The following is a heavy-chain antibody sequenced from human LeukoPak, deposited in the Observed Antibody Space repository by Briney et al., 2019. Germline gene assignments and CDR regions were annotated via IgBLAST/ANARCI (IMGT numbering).Heavy chain of an antibody. CDR1: GFTFDDYA. CDR3: AKGGSGSYFDY. Sequence: GGSLRLSCAASGFTFDDYAMHWVRQAPGKGLEWVSGISWNSGSIGYADSVKGRFTISRDNAKNSLYLQMNSLRAEDTALCYCAKGGSGSYFDYWGQGTLVTVSS. J-gene: IGHJ4*02. D-gene: IGHD3-10*01. CDR2: ISWNSGSI. V-gene: IGHV3-9*01.